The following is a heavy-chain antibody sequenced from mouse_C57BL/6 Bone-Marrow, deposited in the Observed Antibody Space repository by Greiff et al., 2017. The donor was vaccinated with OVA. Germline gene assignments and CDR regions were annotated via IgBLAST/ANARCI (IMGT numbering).Heavy chain of an antibody. CDR2: IHPNSGST. Sequence: VQLQQSGAELVKPGASVKLSCKASGYTFTSYWMHWVKQRPGQGLEWIGMIHPNSGSTNYNEKFKSKATLTVDKSSSTAYMQLSSLTSEDSAVYYCARGRYSNYGYAMDYWGQGTSVTVSS. D-gene: IGHD2-5*01. CDR3: ARGRYSNYGYAMDY. J-gene: IGHJ4*01. CDR1: GYTFTSYW. V-gene: IGHV1-64*01.